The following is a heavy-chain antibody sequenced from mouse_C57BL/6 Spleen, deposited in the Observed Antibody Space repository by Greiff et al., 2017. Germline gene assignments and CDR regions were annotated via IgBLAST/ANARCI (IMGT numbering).Heavy chain of an antibody. D-gene: IGHD2-3*01. V-gene: IGHV2-2*01. CDR3: ATGWLLDWYFDV. J-gene: IGHJ1*03. CDR2: IWSGGST. CDR1: GFSLTSYG. Sequence: QVQLQQSGPGLVQPSQSLSITCTVSGFSLTSYGVHWVRQSPGKGLEWLGVIWSGGSTDYNAAFISRLSISKDNSKSQVFFKMNSLQADDAAIYYCATGWLLDWYFDVWGTGTTVTVSS.